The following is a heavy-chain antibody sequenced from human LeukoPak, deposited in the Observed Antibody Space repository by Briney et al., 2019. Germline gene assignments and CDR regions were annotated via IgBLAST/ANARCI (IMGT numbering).Heavy chain of an antibody. V-gene: IGHV4-59*01. CDR3: ARGYSSGRIDY. Sequence: PSETLSLTCTVSGGSISSCYWSWIRQPPGRGLEWIGYIYDSGSTNYNPSLKSRVTISVDTSKNQFSLKLSSVTAADAAVYYCARGYSSGRIDYWGRGTLVTVSS. CDR2: IYDSGST. CDR1: GGSISSCY. D-gene: IGHD6-19*01. J-gene: IGHJ4*02.